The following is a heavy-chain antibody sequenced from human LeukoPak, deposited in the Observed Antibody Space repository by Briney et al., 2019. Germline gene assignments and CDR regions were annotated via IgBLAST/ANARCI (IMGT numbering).Heavy chain of an antibody. D-gene: IGHD3-10*01. J-gene: IGHJ4*02. CDR2: ISGSGGST. Sequence: PGGSLRLSCAVSGFTFSTYSMNWVRQAPGKGLEWVSAISGSGGSTYYADSVKGRFTISRDNSKNTLYLQMNSLRAEDTAVYYCAKAPRYYYGSGSYRADYWGQGTLVTVSS. CDR3: AKAPRYYYGSGSYRADY. CDR1: GFTFSTYS. V-gene: IGHV3-23*01.